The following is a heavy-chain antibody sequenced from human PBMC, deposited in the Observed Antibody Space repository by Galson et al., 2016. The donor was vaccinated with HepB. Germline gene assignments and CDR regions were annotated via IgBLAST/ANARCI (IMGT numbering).Heavy chain of an antibody. CDR1: GGSISRYY. CDR3: ARDLTGYSYAAYRYFDL. V-gene: IGHV4-59*01. D-gene: IGHD5-18*01. CDR2: IYYSGST. Sequence: SETLSLTCTVSGGSISRYYWSWIRQPPGKGLEWIGYIYYSGSTTYNPSLKSRVIISVDTSKNQFSLKLSAATAADTAVYYCARDLTGYSYAAYRYFDLWGRGTLVTVSS. J-gene: IGHJ2*01.